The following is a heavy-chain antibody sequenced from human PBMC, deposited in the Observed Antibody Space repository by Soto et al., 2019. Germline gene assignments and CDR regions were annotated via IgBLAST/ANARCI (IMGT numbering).Heavy chain of an antibody. J-gene: IGHJ4*02. V-gene: IGHV3-48*02. D-gene: IGHD3-22*01. Sequence: EVQLVESGGGLVQPGGSLRLSCAASGFTFSSYSMNWVRQAPGKGLERVSYISSSSSTIYYADSVKGRFTISRDNAKNPLYLQMNSLRDKDTDVYYCARDKGDYYDSSGSYLGYWGQGTLVTVSS. CDR1: GFTFSSYS. CDR2: ISSSSSTI. CDR3: ARDKGDYYDSSGSYLGY.